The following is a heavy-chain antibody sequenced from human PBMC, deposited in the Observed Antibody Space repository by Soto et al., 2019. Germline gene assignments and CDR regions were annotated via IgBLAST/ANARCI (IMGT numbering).Heavy chain of an antibody. CDR2: INAGNGNT. D-gene: IGHD6-13*01. V-gene: IGHV1-3*01. J-gene: IGHJ6*02. CDR3: ARGGSSSWLANYYYGMDV. CDR1: GYTFTSYA. Sequence: GASVKVSCKASGYTFTSYAMHWVRQAPGQRLEWMGWINAGNGNTKYSQKFQGRVTIIRDTSASTAYMELSSLRSEDTAVYYCARGGSSSWLANYYYGMDVWGQGTTVTVSS.